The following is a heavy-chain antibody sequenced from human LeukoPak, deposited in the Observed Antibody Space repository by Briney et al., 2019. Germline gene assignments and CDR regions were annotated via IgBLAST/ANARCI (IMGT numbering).Heavy chain of an antibody. CDR2: ISAYNGNT. D-gene: IGHD1-26*01. V-gene: IGHV1-18*01. CDR1: GGTFSSYA. CDR3: AREGVGAVFDY. J-gene: IGHJ4*02. Sequence: ASVKVSCKASGGTFSSYAISWVRQAPGQGLERMGWISAYNGNTNYAQKLQGRVTMTTDTSTSTAYMELRSLRSDDTAVYYCAREGVGAVFDYWGQGTLVTVSS.